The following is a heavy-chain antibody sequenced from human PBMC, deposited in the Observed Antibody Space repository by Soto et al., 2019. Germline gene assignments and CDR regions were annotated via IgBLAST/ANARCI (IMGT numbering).Heavy chain of an antibody. CDR1: GYTFTGYY. D-gene: IGHD2-2*01. Sequence: AALVKVSCKASGYTFTGYYMHWVRQAPGQGLEWMGWINPNSGGTNYAQKFQGRVTMTRDTSISTAYMELSRLRSDDTAVYYCASIGGYCSSTSCSKREDYYYYGMDVWGQGTTVTVSS. CDR2: INPNSGGT. J-gene: IGHJ6*02. CDR3: ASIGGYCSSTSCSKREDYYYYGMDV. V-gene: IGHV1-2*02.